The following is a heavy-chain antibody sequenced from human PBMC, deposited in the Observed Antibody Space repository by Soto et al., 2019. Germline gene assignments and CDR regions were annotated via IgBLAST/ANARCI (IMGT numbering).Heavy chain of an antibody. CDR3: AREAPGYCSGGSCYSGYFDY. Sequence: GGSLRLSCGASGFTFSSYGMHWVRQAPGRGLEWVAVIWYDGSNKYYADSVKGRFTISRDNSKNTLYLQMNSLRAEDTAVYYCAREAPGYCSGGSCYSGYFDYWGQGTLVTVSS. V-gene: IGHV3-33*01. J-gene: IGHJ4*02. CDR1: GFTFSSYG. CDR2: IWYDGSNK. D-gene: IGHD2-15*01.